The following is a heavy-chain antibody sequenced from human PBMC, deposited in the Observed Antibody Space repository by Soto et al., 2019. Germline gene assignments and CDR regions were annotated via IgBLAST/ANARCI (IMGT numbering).Heavy chain of an antibody. CDR2: ISSGGNVI. CDR1: GFTFNIYT. J-gene: IGHJ6*03. V-gene: IGHV3-48*01. Sequence: EVQVVESGGGLVQPGGSLRLSFAASGFTFNIYTMPWVPQAQGKGLEWLSYISSGGNVIYYHDSVKGRFIVSRDNAKNSLYLQMNSLRAEDTAVSYWARELGHYYMDVWGKGTTVTVSS. D-gene: IGHD3-16*01. CDR3: ARELGHYYMDV.